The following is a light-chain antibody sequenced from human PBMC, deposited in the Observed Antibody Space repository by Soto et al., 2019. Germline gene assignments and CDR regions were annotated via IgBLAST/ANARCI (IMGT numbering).Light chain of an antibody. V-gene: IGKV1-5*01. CDR3: QQSNTFWT. Sequence: DIQMTQSPSTLSASVGDRVTITCRASQSISSWLAWYQQKPGKAPRLLIYDVSSLESGVPSRLSGSGSGTEFTLTISSLQPDDFATYYCQQSNTFWTFGQGTKVEI. CDR2: DVS. CDR1: QSISSW. J-gene: IGKJ1*01.